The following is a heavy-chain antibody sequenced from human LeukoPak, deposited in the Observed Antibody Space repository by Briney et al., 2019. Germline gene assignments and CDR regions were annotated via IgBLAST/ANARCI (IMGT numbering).Heavy chain of an antibody. D-gene: IGHD6-13*01. V-gene: IGHV3-49*04. CDR1: GFTFGDYA. Sequence: GGSLRLSCTASGFTFGDYAMSWVRQAPGKGLEWVGFIRSKAYGGTTEYAASVKGRFTISRDDSKSIAYLQMNGLKTEDTAVYYCARVHGSSWYGYFDYWGQGTLVTVSS. CDR3: ARVHGSSWYGYFDY. CDR2: IRSKAYGGTT. J-gene: IGHJ4*02.